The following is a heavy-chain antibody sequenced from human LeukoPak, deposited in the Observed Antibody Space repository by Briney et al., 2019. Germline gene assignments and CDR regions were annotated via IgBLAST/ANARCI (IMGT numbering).Heavy chain of an antibody. D-gene: IGHD3-9*01. CDR3: ARFIAHYDILTGHYTENYLDI. V-gene: IGHV4-38-2*01. J-gene: IGHJ4*02. Sequence: SETLSLTCVVSGASYSSGYYWGWIRQVPGTGLEWIGTVYHTGATYNNPSLKSRVTISIDTSKIQFSLRLSSVTAADTAVYFCARFIAHYDILTGHYTENYLDIWGQGTLVTVSS. CDR2: VYHTGAT. CDR1: GASYSSGYY.